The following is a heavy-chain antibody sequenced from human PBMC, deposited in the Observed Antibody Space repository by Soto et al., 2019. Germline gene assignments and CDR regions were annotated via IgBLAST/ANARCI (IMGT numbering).Heavy chain of an antibody. J-gene: IGHJ5*02. D-gene: IGHD6-13*01. V-gene: IGHV1-18*01. CDR3: VRDQEPRQQLVYNWFDP. Sequence: QVQLVQSGAEVKKPGASVMVSCRASGYTFTSYGINWVRQAPGQGLEWMGWSSPYNGNTNYAQKLQGRVTMTTDTSPSTAYMELRSLRSDDTAVYYCVRDQEPRQQLVYNWFDPWGQGTLVTVSS. CDR1: GYTFTSYG. CDR2: SSPYNGNT.